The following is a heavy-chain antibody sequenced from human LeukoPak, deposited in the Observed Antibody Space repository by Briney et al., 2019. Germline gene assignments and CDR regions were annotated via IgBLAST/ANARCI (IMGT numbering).Heavy chain of an antibody. Sequence: ASVKVSCKASGYTFTDYYLHWVRQAPGQGLECMGWINPNSGGTNYAQKFQGRVTMTRDTSISTAYMELSRLRSDDTAVYYCARAGYGSVSYLLGYWGQGTLVTVSS. CDR2: INPNSGGT. J-gene: IGHJ4*02. V-gene: IGHV1-2*02. CDR1: GYTFTDYY. D-gene: IGHD3-10*01. CDR3: ARAGYGSVSYLLGY.